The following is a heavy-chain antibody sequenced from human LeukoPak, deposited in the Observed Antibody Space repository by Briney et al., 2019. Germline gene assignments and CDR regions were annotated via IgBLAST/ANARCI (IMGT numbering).Heavy chain of an antibody. V-gene: IGHV3-7*01. CDR1: GFTFSSYW. Sequence: GGSLRLSCAASGFTFSSYWMSWVRQAPGKGLEWVANIKKDGSEKYYVDSVKGRFTISRDNAKKSLYLQMNSLGAEDTAVYYCARHLSGVTGYTYGRGIDYWGQGTLVTVSS. CDR2: IKKDGSEK. D-gene: IGHD5-18*01. J-gene: IGHJ4*02. CDR3: ARHLSGVTGYTYGRGIDY.